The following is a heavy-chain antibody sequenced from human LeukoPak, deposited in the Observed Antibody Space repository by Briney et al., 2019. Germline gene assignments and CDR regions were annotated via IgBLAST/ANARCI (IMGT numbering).Heavy chain of an antibody. V-gene: IGHV3-21*04. CDR3: AKGYSSGWRRAFDI. J-gene: IGHJ3*02. CDR2: ISSSSSYI. Sequence: PGGSLRLSCAASGFTFSSYSMNWVRQAPGKGLEWVSSISSSSSYIYYADSVKGRFTTSRDNAKNSLYLQMNSLRAEDTAVYYCAKGYSSGWRRAFDIWGQGTMVTVSS. D-gene: IGHD6-19*01. CDR1: GFTFSSYS.